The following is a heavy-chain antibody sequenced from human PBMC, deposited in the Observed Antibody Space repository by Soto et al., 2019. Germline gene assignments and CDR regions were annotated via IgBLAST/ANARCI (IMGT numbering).Heavy chain of an antibody. J-gene: IGHJ3*02. Sequence: TLSLTFAVSGGSISSGGYSLSWIRRPPGKGLEWIGYIYHSGSTYYNPSLKSRVTISVDRSKNQFSLKLSSVTAADTAVYYCDREMGDFYAFDIWGQGTMVTVS. CDR2: IYHSGST. D-gene: IGHD2-21*02. CDR1: GGSISSGGYS. V-gene: IGHV4-30-2*01. CDR3: DREMGDFYAFDI.